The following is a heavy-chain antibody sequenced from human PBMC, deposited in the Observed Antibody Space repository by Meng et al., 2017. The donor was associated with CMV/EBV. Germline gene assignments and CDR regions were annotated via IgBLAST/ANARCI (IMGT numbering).Heavy chain of an antibody. Sequence: ASVKVSCKASGYTFTSYYMHWVRQAPGQGLEWMGIINPSGGSTSYAQKFQGRVIMTRDTSTSTVYMELSSLRSEDTAVYYCASPRYCSSTSCYRGGDYYYYGTDVWGQGTTVTVSS. CDR2: INPSGGST. CDR1: GYTFTSYY. V-gene: IGHV1-46*01. D-gene: IGHD2-2*02. J-gene: IGHJ6*02. CDR3: ASPRYCSSTSCYRGGDYYYYGTDV.